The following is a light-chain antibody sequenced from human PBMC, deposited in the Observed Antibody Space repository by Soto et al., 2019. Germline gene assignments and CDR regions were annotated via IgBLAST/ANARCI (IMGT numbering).Light chain of an antibody. Sequence: PGERATLSCRASQRLASNYLAWYQQRPGQAPRLLLYGVSSRATGIPDRFSGSGSGTDFTLAISSLEPEDFAVYYCQQRSNWPTFGQGTRLEN. CDR1: QRLASNY. CDR3: QQRSNWPT. J-gene: IGKJ5*01. CDR2: GVS. V-gene: IGKV3D-20*02.